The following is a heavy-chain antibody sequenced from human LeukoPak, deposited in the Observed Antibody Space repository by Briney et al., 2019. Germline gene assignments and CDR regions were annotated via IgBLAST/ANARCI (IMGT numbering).Heavy chain of an antibody. V-gene: IGHV4-59*01. CDR2: IYYSGST. CDR1: GGSISSYY. D-gene: IGHD3/OR15-3a*01. CDR3: ARGGVLWTYDY. J-gene: IGHJ4*02. Sequence: SETLSLTCTVSGGSISSYYWSWIRQPPGKGLEWIGYIYYSGSTNYNPSLKSRVTISVDTSKNQFSLKLSSVTAADAAVYYCARGGVLWTYDYWGQGTLVTVSS.